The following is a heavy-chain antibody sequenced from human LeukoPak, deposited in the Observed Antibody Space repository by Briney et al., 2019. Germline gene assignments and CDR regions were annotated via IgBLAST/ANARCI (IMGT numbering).Heavy chain of an antibody. Sequence: SETLSLTCPVSGGSISSYYWSWIRQPPGKGLEWIGYISYSGSTNYNPSLKSRVTISVDTSKNQFSLKLSSGTAADTAVYYCARRESGYPFDSWGQGTLVTVSS. CDR3: ARRESGYPFDS. J-gene: IGHJ4*02. CDR2: ISYSGST. V-gene: IGHV4-59*08. D-gene: IGHD5-12*01. CDR1: GGSISSYY.